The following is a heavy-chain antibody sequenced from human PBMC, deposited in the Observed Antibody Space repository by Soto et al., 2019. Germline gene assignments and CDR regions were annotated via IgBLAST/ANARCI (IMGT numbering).Heavy chain of an antibody. CDR1: NDSIRSGTYY. CDR3: ARHWAGYCSSTSCYKFDP. Sequence: SETLSLTCTVSNDSIRSGTYYWAWIRQPPGRGLEWMGSLSYLGTTDYNPSLKSRVTISKDASKNQFSLKLTSVTAADTAVYYCARHWAGYCSSTSCYKFDPWGLGTLVTVSS. D-gene: IGHD2-2*02. CDR2: LSYLGTT. V-gene: IGHV4-39*01. J-gene: IGHJ5*02.